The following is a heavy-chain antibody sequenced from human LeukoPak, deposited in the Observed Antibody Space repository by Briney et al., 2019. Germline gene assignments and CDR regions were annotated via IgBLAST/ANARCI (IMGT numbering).Heavy chain of an antibody. Sequence: GGSLRLSCAASGFTFSSYAMHWVRQAPGKGLEYVSAISSNGGSTYYANSVKGRFTISRDNSKNTLYLQMGSLRAEDMAVYYCARSPFIVVVPVPPVDIWGQGTMVTVSS. D-gene: IGHD2-2*01. CDR3: ARSPFIVVVPVPPVDI. V-gene: IGHV3-64*01. J-gene: IGHJ3*02. CDR1: GFTFSSYA. CDR2: ISSNGGST.